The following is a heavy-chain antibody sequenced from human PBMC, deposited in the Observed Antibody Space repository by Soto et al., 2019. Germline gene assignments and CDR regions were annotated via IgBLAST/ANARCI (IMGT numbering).Heavy chain of an antibody. D-gene: IGHD6-19*01. J-gene: IGHJ4*02. CDR1: GIEFSHYA. V-gene: IGHV3-23*01. CDR3: AKDGNWLDVYFDV. Sequence: EVQLFESGGGLVQPGGSLRLSCVASGIEFSHYAMSWVRQAPGKGLEGVSLSSASGRSRYHADSVKGRVTISRDNSKNTLYLHMTNLRAEDTDVYYCAKDGNWLDVYFDVWGQGTPVTVSS. CDR2: SSASGRSR.